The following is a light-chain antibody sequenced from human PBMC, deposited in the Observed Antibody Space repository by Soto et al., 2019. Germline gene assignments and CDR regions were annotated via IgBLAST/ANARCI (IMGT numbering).Light chain of an antibody. V-gene: IGKV2-28*01. CDR1: QSLLHSNGYNY. Sequence: DIVMTQSPLSLPFTPGEPASISCRSSQSLLHSNGYNYLDWYLQKPGQSPQLLIYLGSNRASGVPDRFSGSGSGTDFTLKISSVEAEDVGVYYCMQAGQTRDTFGQGTKLEIK. CDR2: LGS. CDR3: MQAGQTRDT. J-gene: IGKJ2*01.